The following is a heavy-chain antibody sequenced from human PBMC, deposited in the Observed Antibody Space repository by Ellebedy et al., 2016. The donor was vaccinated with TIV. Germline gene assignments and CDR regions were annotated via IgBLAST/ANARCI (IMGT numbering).Heavy chain of an antibody. CDR3: ARAEHYDILTGYFDY. D-gene: IGHD3-9*01. Sequence: GESLKISCAASGFTFSSHWMHWVRQAPGKGLVWISRISSDGSTTSYADSVEGRFTISRDNDKNTLNLQMNSLRVEETAVYYCARAEHYDILTGYFDYWGQGTLVTVSS. J-gene: IGHJ4*02. CDR1: GFTFSSHW. CDR2: ISSDGSTT. V-gene: IGHV3-74*01.